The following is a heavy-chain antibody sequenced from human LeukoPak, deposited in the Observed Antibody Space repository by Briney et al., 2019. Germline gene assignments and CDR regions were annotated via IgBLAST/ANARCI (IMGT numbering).Heavy chain of an antibody. Sequence: GGSLRLSCAASGFTVSSNYMSWVRQAPGKGLEWVSVIYNGGSTYYADSVRGRFTISRDNSKNTLYLQMNSLRAEDTAVYYCARSSGVAGTVYFDYWGQGTLVTVSS. CDR3: ARSSGVAGTVYFDY. CDR1: GFTVSSNY. D-gene: IGHD6-19*01. CDR2: IYNGGST. V-gene: IGHV3-66*01. J-gene: IGHJ4*02.